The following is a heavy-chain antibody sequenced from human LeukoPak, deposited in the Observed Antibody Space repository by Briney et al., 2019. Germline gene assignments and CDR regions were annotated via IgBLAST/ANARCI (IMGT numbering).Heavy chain of an antibody. J-gene: IGHJ4*02. Sequence: KPSETLSLTCTVSGGSISSSSYYWGWIRQPPGKGLEWIGSIYYSGSTYYNPSLKSRVTISVDTSKNQFSLKLSSVTAADTAVYYCARLGYSYGFEPYFDYWGQGTLVTVSS. V-gene: IGHV4-39*01. CDR2: IYYSGST. CDR3: ARLGYSYGFEPYFDY. D-gene: IGHD5-18*01. CDR1: GGSISSSSYY.